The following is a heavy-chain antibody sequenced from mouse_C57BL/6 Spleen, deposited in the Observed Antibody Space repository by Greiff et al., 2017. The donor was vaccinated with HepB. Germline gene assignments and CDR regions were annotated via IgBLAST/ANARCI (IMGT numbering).Heavy chain of an antibody. Sequence: VKVVESDAELVKPGASVKISCKVSGYTFTDHTIHWMKQRPEQGLEWIGYIYPRDGSTKYNEKFKGKATLTADKSSSTAYMQLNSLTSEDSAVYFCAKGSYDYDLNYFDYWGKGTTLTVSS. J-gene: IGHJ2*01. CDR1: GYTFTDHT. V-gene: IGHV1-78*01. D-gene: IGHD2-4*01. CDR2: IYPRDGST. CDR3: AKGSYDYDLNYFDY.